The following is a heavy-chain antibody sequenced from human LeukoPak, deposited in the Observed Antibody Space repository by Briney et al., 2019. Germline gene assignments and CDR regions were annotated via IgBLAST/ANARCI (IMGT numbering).Heavy chain of an antibody. CDR1: GFTFSSYW. J-gene: IGHJ4*02. Sequence: GGSLRLSCAASGFTFSSYWMHWVRQAPGKGLVWVSRINSDGSSTSYADSVKGRFTISRDNAKNTLYLQMNSLRAEDTAVYYCAKGASLTGYPYYFDYWGQGTLVTVSS. CDR2: INSDGSST. D-gene: IGHD3-9*01. V-gene: IGHV3-74*01. CDR3: AKGASLTGYPYYFDY.